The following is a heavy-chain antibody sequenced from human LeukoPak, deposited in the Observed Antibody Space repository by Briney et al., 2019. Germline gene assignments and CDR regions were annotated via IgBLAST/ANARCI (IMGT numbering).Heavy chain of an antibody. V-gene: IGHV1-69*05. CDR3: ARDARDYYDSTWHSDYYYYMDV. D-gene: IGHD3-22*01. CDR1: GGTFSSYA. Sequence: GASVKVSCKASGGTFSSYAISWVRQAPGQGLEWMGGIIPIFGTANYAQKFQGRVTMTRDTSTSTVYMELSSLRSEDTAVYYCARDARDYYDSTWHSDYYYYMDVWGKGTTVTISS. CDR2: IIPIFGTA. J-gene: IGHJ6*03.